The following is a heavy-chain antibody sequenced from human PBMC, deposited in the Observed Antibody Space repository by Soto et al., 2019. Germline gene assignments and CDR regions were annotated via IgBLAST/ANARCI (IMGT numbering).Heavy chain of an antibody. CDR1: GGSISSYY. J-gene: IGHJ4*02. V-gene: IGHV4-59*08. CDR3: ARSMTTVVTLDY. CDR2: IYYSGST. Sequence: SETLSLTCTVSGGSISSYYWSWIRQPPGKGLEWIGSIYYSGSTNYNPSLKSRVTISVDTSKNQFSLKLSSVTAADTAVYYCARSMTTVVTLDYWGQGTLVTVSS. D-gene: IGHD4-17*01.